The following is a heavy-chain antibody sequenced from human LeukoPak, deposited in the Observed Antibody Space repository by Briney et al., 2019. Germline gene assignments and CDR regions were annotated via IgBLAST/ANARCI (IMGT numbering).Heavy chain of an antibody. CDR3: AKGPMRQWFGELLSATHFDY. D-gene: IGHD3-10*01. V-gene: IGHV3-23*01. Sequence: GGSLRLSCAASGFTFSSYAMSWVRQAPGKGLEWVSAISCSGGSTYYADSVKGRFTISRDNSKNTLYLQMNSLRAEDTAVYYCAKGPMRQWFGELLSATHFDYWGQGTLVTVSS. CDR1: GFTFSSYA. CDR2: ISCSGGST. J-gene: IGHJ4*02.